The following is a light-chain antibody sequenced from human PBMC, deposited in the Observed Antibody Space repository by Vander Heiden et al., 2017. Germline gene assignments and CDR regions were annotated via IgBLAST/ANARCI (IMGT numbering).Light chain of an antibody. CDR2: DAF. V-gene: IGKV3-11*01. CDR3: QQRISWPIT. CDR1: QSVRSY. J-gene: IGKJ5*01. Sequence: IVLTQSPATCTFSPGARPTFSCRASQSVRSYLASYQQKPGQAARLLIYDAFNRATGIPARLSGSGSGTDFTLTISSLEPEDFAVYYCQQRISWPITFGQGARLEIK.